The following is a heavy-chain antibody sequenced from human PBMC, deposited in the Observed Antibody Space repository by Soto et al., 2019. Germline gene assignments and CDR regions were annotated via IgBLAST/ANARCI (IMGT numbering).Heavy chain of an antibody. J-gene: IGHJ4*02. V-gene: IGHV3-30*18. CDR2: MSSDGSNT. CDR1: GFTFSSYA. Sequence: QVRLVESGGGVVQPGTSLRLSCAASGFTFSSYAIHWVRQAPGKGLEWVAFMSSDGSNTFYADSVRGRFTVSRDNSKSTLYLQMNGLMPEDTAVYYCMKSHSTALVPYYFDYWGQGTLVTVCS. CDR3: MKSHSTALVPYYFDY. D-gene: IGHD5-18*01.